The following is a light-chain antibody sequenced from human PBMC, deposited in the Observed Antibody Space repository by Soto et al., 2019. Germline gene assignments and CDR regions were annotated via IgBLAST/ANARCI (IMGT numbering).Light chain of an antibody. CDR1: QSVSSN. CDR2: GAS. Sequence: EIVMTQSPATLSVSPGERATLSCRASQSVSSNLDWYQQKPGQAPRLLIYGASTRATGIPARFSGSGSGTEFTLTISSLQSEDFAVYYCQQYNNWSWTFGQGTKVEIK. J-gene: IGKJ1*01. V-gene: IGKV3-15*01. CDR3: QQYNNWSWT.